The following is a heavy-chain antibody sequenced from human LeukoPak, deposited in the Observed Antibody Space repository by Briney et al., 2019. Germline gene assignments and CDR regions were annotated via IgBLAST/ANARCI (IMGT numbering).Heavy chain of an antibody. J-gene: IGHJ5*02. Sequence: GGPLRLSCAASGFTFSSYAMSWVRQAPGKGLEWVSAISGSGGSTYYADSVKGRFTISRDNSKNTLYLQMNSLRAEDTAVYYCAKDPGTMVRGVPSGRFDPWGQGTLVTVSS. CDR2: ISGSGGST. D-gene: IGHD3-10*01. V-gene: IGHV3-23*01. CDR3: AKDPGTMVRGVPSGRFDP. CDR1: GFTFSSYA.